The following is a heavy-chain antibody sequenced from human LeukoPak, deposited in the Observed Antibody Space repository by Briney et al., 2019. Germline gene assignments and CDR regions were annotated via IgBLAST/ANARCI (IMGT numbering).Heavy chain of an antibody. J-gene: IGHJ4*02. CDR3: ARDYSSGWFGKGAY. Sequence: GGSLRLSCKGSGFSSGSYTLTWIRQAPGKGLEWVSSIDTSSGLIYYADSVKGRFTSSRDNANNSVYLQMNSLTVDDTAVYFCARDYSSGWFGKGAYWGQGTLVVVSS. D-gene: IGHD6-19*01. CDR2: IDTSSGLI. CDR1: GFSSGSYT. V-gene: IGHV3-21*01.